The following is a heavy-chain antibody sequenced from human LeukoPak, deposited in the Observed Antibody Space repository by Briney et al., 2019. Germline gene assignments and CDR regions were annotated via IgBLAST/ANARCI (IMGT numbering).Heavy chain of an antibody. CDR2: IYYSGST. D-gene: IGHD3-3*01. J-gene: IGHJ3*02. Sequence: PSETLSLTCTVSGGSISSYYWSWIRQPPGKGLEWIGYIYYSGSTNYNPSLKSRVTISVDTSKNQFSLKLSSVTAADTAVYYCSHTTIDLIFGVVIIHSPNAFDSWAQGPMVQDSS. CDR1: GGSISSYY. CDR3: SHTTIDLIFGVVIIHSPNAFDS. V-gene: IGHV4-59*08.